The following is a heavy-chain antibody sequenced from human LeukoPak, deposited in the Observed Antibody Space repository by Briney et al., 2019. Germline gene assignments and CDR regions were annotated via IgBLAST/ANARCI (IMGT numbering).Heavy chain of an antibody. J-gene: IGHJ3*02. D-gene: IGHD3-22*01. CDR2: ISYEGSNK. Sequence: GGSLRLSCAASGFTFSSYGMHWLRQAPDKGLEWVAVISYEGSNKYYADSVKGRFTISRDNSKNTLYLQMNSLRAEDTAVYYCAKDHRYYYDSSGPIDSAFDIWGQGTMVTVSS. V-gene: IGHV3-30*18. CDR1: GFTFSSYG. CDR3: AKDHRYYYDSSGPIDSAFDI.